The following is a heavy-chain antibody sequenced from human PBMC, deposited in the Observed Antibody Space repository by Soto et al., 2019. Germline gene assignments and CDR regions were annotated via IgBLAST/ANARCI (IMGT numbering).Heavy chain of an antibody. V-gene: IGHV3-74*01. J-gene: IGHJ4*02. CDR1: GFTFSSYW. CDR3: ARETRSSYDFDY. Sequence: PGGSLRLSCEASGFTFSSYWMHWVRQAPGKGLVWVSRTNGDGSSTSYADSVKGRFTISRDNAKNTLYLQMNSLRAEDTAVYYCARETRSSYDFDYWGQGTLVTV. CDR2: TNGDGSST. D-gene: IGHD6-13*01.